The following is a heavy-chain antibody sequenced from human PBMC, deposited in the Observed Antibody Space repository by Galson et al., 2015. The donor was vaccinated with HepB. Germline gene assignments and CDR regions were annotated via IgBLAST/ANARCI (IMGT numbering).Heavy chain of an antibody. CDR1: GFTFSDYY. CDR2: ISSSSSYT. Sequence: SLRLSCAASGFTFSDYYMSWIRQAPGKGLEWVSYISSSSSYTNYADSVKGRFTISRDNAKNSLYLQMNSLRAEDTAVYYCARDILDYGSGSQTYYYGMDVWGQGTTVTVSS. D-gene: IGHD3-10*01. CDR3: ARDILDYGSGSQTYYYGMDV. J-gene: IGHJ6*02. V-gene: IGHV3-11*05.